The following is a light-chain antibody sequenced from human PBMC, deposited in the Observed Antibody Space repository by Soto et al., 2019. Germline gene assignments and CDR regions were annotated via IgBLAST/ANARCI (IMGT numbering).Light chain of an antibody. CDR3: QQYHNLLT. CDR1: QGIGVR. V-gene: IGKV1-16*01. J-gene: IGKJ4*01. Sequence: DIQLTQSPSVLSVSIGERVTITCRASQGIGVRLAWFQQKPGKAPQYLIQSASSLQSGVPSRFSGSGSGTEFALTISSLRPDDFATYYCQQYHNLLTFGGGTKVDIK. CDR2: SAS.